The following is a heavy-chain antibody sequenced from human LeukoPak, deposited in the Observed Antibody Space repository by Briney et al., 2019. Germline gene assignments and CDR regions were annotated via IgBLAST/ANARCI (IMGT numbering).Heavy chain of an antibody. Sequence: GGSLRLSCAASGFTFSNAWMSWVRQAPGKGLEWVAITSHDEVTKYYADSVKGRFTISKDNSKNTLYLQMNSLRVEDTAVYYCARDDPGGIDSWGQGTLVTVSS. CDR3: ARDDPGGIDS. V-gene: IGHV3-30-3*01. CDR1: GFTFSNAW. CDR2: TSHDEVTK. D-gene: IGHD1-1*01. J-gene: IGHJ4*02.